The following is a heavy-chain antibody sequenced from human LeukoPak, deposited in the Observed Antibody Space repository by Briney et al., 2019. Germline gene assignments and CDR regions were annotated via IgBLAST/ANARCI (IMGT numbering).Heavy chain of an antibody. Sequence: ASVKVSCKASGYTFTSYDINWVRQATGQGLEWMGWMNPNSGNTGYAQKFLGRVTITRNTSISTAYMELSSLRSEDTAVYYCARGTFRAYYFDYWGQGTLVTVSS. J-gene: IGHJ4*02. D-gene: IGHD3-16*01. CDR2: MNPNSGNT. V-gene: IGHV1-8*03. CDR1: GYTFTSYD. CDR3: ARGTFRAYYFDY.